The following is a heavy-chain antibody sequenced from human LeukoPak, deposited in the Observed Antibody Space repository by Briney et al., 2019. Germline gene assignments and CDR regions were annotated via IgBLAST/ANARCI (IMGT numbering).Heavy chain of an antibody. V-gene: IGHV1-2*02. J-gene: IGHJ4*02. Sequence: GTSVTVSCKASGYTFTGYYMHWVRQAAGQGREWMGWINPNSSGTNYNRKFQCRVTMTRDTCISTAYMELSRLRADDTAVYYCASVGIAVAGTFDHWGQGTLVTVSS. CDR1: GYTFTGYY. CDR3: ASVGIAVAGTFDH. D-gene: IGHD6-19*01. CDR2: INPNSSGT.